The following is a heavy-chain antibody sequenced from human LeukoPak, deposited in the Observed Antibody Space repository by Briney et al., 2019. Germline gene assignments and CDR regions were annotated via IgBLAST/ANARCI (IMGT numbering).Heavy chain of an antibody. CDR1: GLTVSSNY. D-gene: IGHD5-24*01. V-gene: IGHV3-53*01. CDR2: MYSGGNT. Sequence: GGSLRLSCAASGLTVSSNYMSWVRQAPGKGLEWVSLMYSGGNTYYADSVKGRFTISRDNSKNTLFLQMNSLTAEDTAMYYCTRTFLSGDGYKVGYFDYWGRGTLVTVSS. CDR3: TRTFLSGDGYKVGYFDY. J-gene: IGHJ4*02.